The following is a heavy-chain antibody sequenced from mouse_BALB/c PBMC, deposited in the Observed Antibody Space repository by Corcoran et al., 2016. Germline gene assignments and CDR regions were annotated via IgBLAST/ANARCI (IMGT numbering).Heavy chain of an antibody. D-gene: IGHD4-1*01. J-gene: IGHJ2*01. CDR2: INPDSRTI. CDR3: ARNWDVGFDY. V-gene: IGHV4-1*02. CDR1: GFDFSRYW. Sequence: EVKLLESGGGLVQPGGSLKLSCAASGFDFSRYWMSWVRQAPGKGLEWIGEINPDSRTIKATPSLKDKFIISRDNAKNTLYLQMSIVRSEDTALYYCARNWDVGFDYWGQGTTLTVSS.